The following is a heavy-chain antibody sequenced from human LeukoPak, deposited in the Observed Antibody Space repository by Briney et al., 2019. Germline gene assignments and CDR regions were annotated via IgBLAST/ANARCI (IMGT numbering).Heavy chain of an antibody. D-gene: IGHD4-17*01. CDR2: ISDTVRDT. CDR3: AKDNYGGIFAS. V-gene: IGHV3-23*01. CDR1: GFTFSAYG. J-gene: IGHJ4*02. Sequence: PGESLRLSCAASGFTFSAYGMSWVRQAPGKGLEWVSHISDTVRDTWYANSVKGRFIISRDNSMDTVYLQMSSLRPEDTALYFCAKDNYGGIFASWGQGTLVTVSS.